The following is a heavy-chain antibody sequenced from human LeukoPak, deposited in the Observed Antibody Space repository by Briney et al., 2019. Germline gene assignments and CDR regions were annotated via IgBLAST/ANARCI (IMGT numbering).Heavy chain of an antibody. V-gene: IGHV1-3*01. J-gene: IGHJ4*02. D-gene: IGHD6-6*01. CDR1: GYTFTSYA. Sequence: GSSVKVSCKASGYTFTSYAMHWVRQAPGQRLEWMGWINAGNGNTKYSQKFQGRVTITRDTSASTAYMELSSLRSEDTAVYYCARQEYSTSNPDTILDYWGQGTLVTVSS. CDR3: ARQEYSTSNPDTILDY. CDR2: INAGNGNT.